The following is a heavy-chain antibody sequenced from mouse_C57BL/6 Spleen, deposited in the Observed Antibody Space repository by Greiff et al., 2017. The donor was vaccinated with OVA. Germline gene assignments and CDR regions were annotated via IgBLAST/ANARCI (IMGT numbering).Heavy chain of an antibody. J-gene: IGHJ4*01. CDR1: GYAFSSYW. V-gene: IGHV1-80*01. D-gene: IGHD1-1*01. CDR3: ARLGTYGSSSPY. Sequence: VQLQQSGAELVKPGASVKISCKASGYAFSSYWMNWVKQRPGKGLEWIGQIYPGDGDTNYNGKFKGKATLTADKSSSTAYMQLSSLTSEDSAVYFCARLGTYGSSSPYWGQGTSVTVSS. CDR2: IYPGDGDT.